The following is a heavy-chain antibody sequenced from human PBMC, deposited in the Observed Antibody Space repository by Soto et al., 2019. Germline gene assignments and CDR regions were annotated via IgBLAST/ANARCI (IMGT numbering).Heavy chain of an antibody. CDR2: INAGNGNT. V-gene: IGHV1-3*01. CDR1: GYTFTSYA. Sequence: QVQLVQSGAEVKKPGASVKVSCKASGYTFTSYAMHWVRQAPGQRLEWMGWINAGNGNTKYSQKFQGRVTITRDTSASTAYMELSSLRSEDTAVYYCARDRWVRGPKGVWFDPWGQGTLVTVSS. J-gene: IGHJ5*02. D-gene: IGHD3-10*01. CDR3: ARDRWVRGPKGVWFDP.